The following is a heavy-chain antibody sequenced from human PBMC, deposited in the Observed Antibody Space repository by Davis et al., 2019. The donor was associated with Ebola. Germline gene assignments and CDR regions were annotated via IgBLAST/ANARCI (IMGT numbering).Heavy chain of an antibody. J-gene: IGHJ2*01. CDR2: IYYSGST. D-gene: IGHD2-15*01. Sequence: SETLSLTCAVYGWSFIGYYWSWIRQPPGKGLEWIGYIYYSGSTNYNPSLKSRVTISVDTSKNQFSLKLSSVTAADTAVYYCARVVFVAGATPTWYFDLWGRGTLVTVSS. CDR3: ARVVFVAGATPTWYFDL. CDR1: GWSFIGYY. V-gene: IGHV4-59*08.